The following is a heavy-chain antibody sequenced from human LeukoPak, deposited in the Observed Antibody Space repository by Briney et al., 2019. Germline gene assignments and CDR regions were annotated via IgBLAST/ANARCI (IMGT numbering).Heavy chain of an antibody. J-gene: IGHJ4*02. CDR3: ARDYYDGSAYYSYYEY. Sequence: GGSLRLSCAASGFTVSSKYMSWVRQAPGKGLEWVSTLYSNGNTYYADSVKGRFTISRDNSMNTLSLQMNSLRAEDTAVYYCARDYYDGSAYYSYYEYWGQGTLVTVSS. V-gene: IGHV3-53*01. CDR2: LYSNGNT. CDR1: GFTVSSKY. D-gene: IGHD3-22*01.